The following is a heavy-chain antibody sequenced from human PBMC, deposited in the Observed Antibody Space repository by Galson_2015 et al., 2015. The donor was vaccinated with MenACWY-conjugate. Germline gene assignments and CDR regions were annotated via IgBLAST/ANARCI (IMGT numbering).Heavy chain of an antibody. V-gene: IGHV3-21*01. CDR3: ARGKGSGSFPYYFDY. CDR2: ISSGSSYI. J-gene: IGHJ4*02. D-gene: IGHD3-22*01. Sequence: SLRLSCAAAGFKFSLYSMNWVRQAPGKGLEWVSSISSGSSYIYYADSVKGRFTISRDNANNSLRLQLNSLRVEDTALYYCARGKGSGSFPYYFDYWGQGVMVAVSS. CDR1: GFKFSLYS.